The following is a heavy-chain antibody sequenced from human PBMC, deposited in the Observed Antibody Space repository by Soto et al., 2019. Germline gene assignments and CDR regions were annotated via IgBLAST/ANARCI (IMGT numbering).Heavy chain of an antibody. CDR1: GFTFSSYG. Sequence: GGSLILSCAASGFTFSSYGMHWVRQAPGKGLEWVAVIWYDGSNKYYADSVKGRFTISRDNSKNTLYLQMNSLRAEDTAVYYCARGRGRVVVPADIDVLDRWGQGKMVTV. CDR3: ARGRGRVVVPADIDVLDR. CDR2: IWYDGSNK. D-gene: IGHD2-2*01. V-gene: IGHV3-33*01. J-gene: IGHJ3*02.